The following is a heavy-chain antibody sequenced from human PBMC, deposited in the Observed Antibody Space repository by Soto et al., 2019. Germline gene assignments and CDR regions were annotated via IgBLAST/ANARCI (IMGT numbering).Heavy chain of an antibody. CDR2: IYYSGST. V-gene: IGHV4-59*01. CDR1: GGSISSYY. CDR3: ARGRLARRVDY. J-gene: IGHJ4*02. Sequence: SETLSLTCTVSGGSISSYYWSWIRQPPGKGLEWIGYIYYSGSTNYNPSLKSRVTISVDTSKNQFSLKLSSVTAADTAVYYCARGRLARRVDYWGQGTLVTVSS. D-gene: IGHD6-13*01.